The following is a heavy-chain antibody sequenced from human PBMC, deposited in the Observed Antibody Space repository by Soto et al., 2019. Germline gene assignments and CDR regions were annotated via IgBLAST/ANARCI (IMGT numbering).Heavy chain of an antibody. CDR1: GGTFSSYT. J-gene: IGHJ6*03. CDR3: ARDCGISPGISPTKDPSAMDV. V-gene: IGHV1-69*04. Sequence: SVKVSCKASGGTFSSYTISWVRQAAGQGLEWMGRIIPILGIANYAQKFQGRVTITADKSTSTAYMELSSLRSEDTAVYYCARDCGISPGISPTKDPSAMDVWGKGTTVTVSS. D-gene: IGHD6-13*01. CDR2: IIPILGIA.